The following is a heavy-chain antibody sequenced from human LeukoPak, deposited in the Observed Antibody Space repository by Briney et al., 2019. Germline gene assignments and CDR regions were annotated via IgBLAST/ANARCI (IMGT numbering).Heavy chain of an antibody. D-gene: IGHD3-10*01. J-gene: IGHJ4*02. Sequence: SETLSLTCTVSGGSISSYYWSWIRQPPGKGLEWIGYISYTGSTNYNPSLKSRVTMSVDTPKNQFSLKLSSVTAADTAVYYCASVRLPLMLYYAGRGSLATVS. CDR3: ASVRLPLMLYY. CDR1: GGSISSYY. V-gene: IGHV4-59*01. CDR2: ISYTGST.